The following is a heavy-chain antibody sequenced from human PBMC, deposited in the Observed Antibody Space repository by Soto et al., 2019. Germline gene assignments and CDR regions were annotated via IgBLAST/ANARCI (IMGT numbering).Heavy chain of an antibody. CDR3: ARDPIPWGSGKALTTPHQYYYYGMDV. J-gene: IGHJ6*02. CDR2: ISAYNGNT. CDR1: GYTFTSYG. Sequence: QVQLVQSGAEVKKPGASVKVSCKASGYTFTSYGISWVRQAPGQGLEWMGWISAYNGNTNYAQKLQGRVTMTTDTSTSTAYMELRSLRSDDTAVYYCARDPIPWGSGKALTTPHQYYYYGMDVWGQGTTVTVSS. V-gene: IGHV1-18*01. D-gene: IGHD3-10*01.